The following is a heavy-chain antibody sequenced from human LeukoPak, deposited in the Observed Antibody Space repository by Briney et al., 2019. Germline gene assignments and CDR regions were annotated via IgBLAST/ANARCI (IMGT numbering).Heavy chain of an antibody. D-gene: IGHD6-13*01. J-gene: IGHJ4*02. CDR3: ARGSSSFDS. Sequence: GGSLRLSCVGSGFALSRYSMNWVRQAPGKGLEWVSYISSSSRNLYYVGSVKGRFTISRDNAKNSLYLQMNSLRDEDTAVYYCARGSSSFDSWGQGTLVTVSS. CDR1: GFALSRYS. CDR2: ISSSSRNL. V-gene: IGHV3-48*02.